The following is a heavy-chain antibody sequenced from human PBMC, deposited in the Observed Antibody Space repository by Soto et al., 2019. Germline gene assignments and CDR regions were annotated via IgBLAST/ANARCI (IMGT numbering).Heavy chain of an antibody. Sequence: QVQLVQSGAEVKKPGSSVKVSCKASGGTFSSYTISWVRQAPGQGLEWMGRIIPILGIANYAQKFQGRVTITADKSTSTAYMELSSLRSEDTAVYYCARDSGAQEYYYYMDVWGKGTTVTVSS. CDR2: IIPILGIA. V-gene: IGHV1-69*08. D-gene: IGHD1-26*01. CDR3: ARDSGAQEYYYYMDV. J-gene: IGHJ6*03. CDR1: GGTFSSYT.